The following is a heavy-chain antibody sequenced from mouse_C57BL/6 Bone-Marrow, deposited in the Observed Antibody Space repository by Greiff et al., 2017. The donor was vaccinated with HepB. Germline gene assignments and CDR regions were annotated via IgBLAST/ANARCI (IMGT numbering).Heavy chain of an antibody. V-gene: IGHV1-64*01. J-gene: IGHJ2*01. Sequence: QVQLQQPGAELVKPGASVKLSCKASGYTFTSYWMHWVKQRPGQGLEWIGMIHPNSGSTNYNEKFKSKATLTVDKSCSTAYMQLSSLTSEDSAVYYCTRRGIYDYALYYWGQGTTLTVSS. CDR2: IHPNSGST. CDR1: GYTFTSYW. D-gene: IGHD2-4*01. CDR3: TRRGIYDYALYY.